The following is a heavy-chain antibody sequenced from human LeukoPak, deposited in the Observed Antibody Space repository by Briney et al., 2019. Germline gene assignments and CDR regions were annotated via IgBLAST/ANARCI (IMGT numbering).Heavy chain of an antibody. Sequence: GGSLRLSCAASGFTFSSYAMHWVRQAPGKGLEWVAVISYDGSNKYYADSVKGRFTISRDNSKNTLYLQMNSLRAEDTAVYYCARGGYYYDSSGYYLGYWGQGTLVTVSS. CDR1: GFTFSSYA. CDR3: ARGGYYYDSSGYYLGY. D-gene: IGHD3-22*01. CDR2: ISYDGSNK. V-gene: IGHV3-30*14. J-gene: IGHJ4*02.